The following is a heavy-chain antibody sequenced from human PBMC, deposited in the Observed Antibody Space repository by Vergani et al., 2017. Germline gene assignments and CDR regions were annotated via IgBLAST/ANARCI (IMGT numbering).Heavy chain of an antibody. V-gene: IGHV4-61*02. D-gene: IGHD6-13*01. CDR1: GGSISSGSYY. CDR3: ARGALYSTTWPFLLLDMDV. Sequence: QVQLQESGPGLVRPSQTLSLTCTVSGGSISSGSYYWSWFRQPAGKGLGWIGRFYTGGGTSYNPSLKSRVTISVDTSKNQFSLQLSSVTAADTAVYYCARGALYSTTWPFLLLDMDVWGQGTTVTVSS. J-gene: IGHJ6*02. CDR2: FYTGGGT.